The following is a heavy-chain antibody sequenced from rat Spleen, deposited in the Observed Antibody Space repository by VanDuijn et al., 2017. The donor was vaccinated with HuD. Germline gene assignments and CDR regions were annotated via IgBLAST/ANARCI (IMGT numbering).Heavy chain of an antibody. CDR3: ARQSYYYSGPYWYFDF. V-gene: IGHV5-29*01. J-gene: IGHJ1*01. D-gene: IGHD1-1*01. CDR2: ISYDGSST. CDR1: GFTFSNYG. Sequence: EVQLVESGGGLVQPGRSLKLSCAASGFTFSNYGMAWVCQAPTKGLEWVATISYDGSSTYYRDSVKGRFTISRDNAKSTLYLQMDSLRSEDTATYYCARQSYYYSGPYWYFDFWGPGTMVTVSS.